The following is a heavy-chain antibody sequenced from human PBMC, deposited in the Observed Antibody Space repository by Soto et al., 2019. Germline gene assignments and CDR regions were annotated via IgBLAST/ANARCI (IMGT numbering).Heavy chain of an antibody. Sequence: GGSLRLSCAASGFTFSSYSMNWFRQAPGKGLEWVSSISSSSSYIYYADSVKGRFTISRDNAKNSLYLQMNSLRAEDTAVYYCARDRSSLTTVNHFDYWGQGTLVTVSS. CDR2: ISSSSSYI. D-gene: IGHD4-17*01. CDR3: ARDRSSLTTVNHFDY. V-gene: IGHV3-21*01. J-gene: IGHJ4*02. CDR1: GFTFSSYS.